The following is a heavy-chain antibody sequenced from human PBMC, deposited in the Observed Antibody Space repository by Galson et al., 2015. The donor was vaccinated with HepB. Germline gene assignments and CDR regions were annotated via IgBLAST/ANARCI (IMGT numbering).Heavy chain of an antibody. D-gene: IGHD6-19*01. CDR3: AKGHGWYDAFDI. CDR1: GFILSSYA. J-gene: IGHJ3*02. CDR2: IRDSGANT. Sequence: SLRLSCAASGFILSSYAMTWVRQAPGKGLEWVSGIRDSGANTYYADSVKGRFTISRDNPKNTLYLQMNSLRAEDTAIYYCAKGHGWYDAFDIWGQGTMVTVSS. V-gene: IGHV3-23*01.